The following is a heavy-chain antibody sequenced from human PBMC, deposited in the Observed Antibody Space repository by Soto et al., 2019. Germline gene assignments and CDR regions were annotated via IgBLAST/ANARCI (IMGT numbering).Heavy chain of an antibody. Sequence: WSLRLSSADSGFTFRNSAMGWFLQAPGKGLEWISGISDSGGNTYYADSVKGRFTISRDKSKKTLYLQMSSLRAGDTAVYYCARVATRYSGYDPYFDYWGQGTLVTVSS. D-gene: IGHD5-12*01. CDR1: GFTFRNSA. CDR3: ARVATRYSGYDPYFDY. CDR2: ISDSGGNT. V-gene: IGHV3-23*01. J-gene: IGHJ4*02.